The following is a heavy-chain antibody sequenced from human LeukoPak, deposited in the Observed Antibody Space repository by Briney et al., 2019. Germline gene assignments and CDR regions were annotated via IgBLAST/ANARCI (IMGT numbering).Heavy chain of an antibody. CDR2: FYYTGST. CDR3: AREDGGKADI. V-gene: IGHV4-39*02. CDR1: GGLISSSSYY. D-gene: IGHD4-23*01. Sequence: SETLSLTCTVSGGLISSSSYYWGWVRQPPEKGLEWIGSFYYTGSTYYHPSLKSRVTISVDTSKNQFSLNLTSVTAADTAVYYCAREDGGKADIWGQGTMVTVSS. J-gene: IGHJ3*02.